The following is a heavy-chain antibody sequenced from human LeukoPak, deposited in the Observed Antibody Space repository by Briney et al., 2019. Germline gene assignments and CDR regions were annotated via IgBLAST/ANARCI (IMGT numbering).Heavy chain of an antibody. V-gene: IGHV4-31*02. CDR1: GFTFSSYA. Sequence: LRLSCAASGFTFSSYAMSWVRQAPGKGLEWIGYIYYSGSTYYNPSLKSRVTISVDTSKNQFSLKLSSVTAADTAVYYCARDLRSGFDYWGQGTLVTVSS. D-gene: IGHD2-15*01. J-gene: IGHJ4*02. CDR2: IYYSGST. CDR3: ARDLRSGFDY.